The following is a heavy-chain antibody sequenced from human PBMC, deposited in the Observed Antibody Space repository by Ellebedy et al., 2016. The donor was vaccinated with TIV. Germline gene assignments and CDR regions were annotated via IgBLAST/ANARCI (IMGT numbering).Heavy chain of an antibody. Sequence: SETLSLTXTVSGGSISSYYWSWIRQPPGKGLEWIGDIYYSGSTNYNPSLKSRVTISVDTSKNQFSLKLSSVTAADTAVYYCARETPDSSGYFPLWGQGTMVTVSS. V-gene: IGHV4-59*01. CDR2: IYYSGST. CDR3: ARETPDSSGYFPL. J-gene: IGHJ3*01. CDR1: GGSISSYY. D-gene: IGHD3-22*01.